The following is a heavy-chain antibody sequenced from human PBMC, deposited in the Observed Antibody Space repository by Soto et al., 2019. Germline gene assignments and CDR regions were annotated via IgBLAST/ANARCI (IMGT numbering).Heavy chain of an antibody. CDR1: GFTFSSCG. D-gene: IGHD6-19*01. J-gene: IGHJ4*02. V-gene: IGHV3-30*02. CDR3: AKDLNTGWSFDY. CDR2: IPYDETKK. Sequence: GGSLRLSCAASGFTFSSCGMHWVRQAPGKGLEWVAFIPYDETKKFYIDSVKGRFTISRDKSKNTLYLQMNSLRTEDTAVYYCAKDLNTGWSFDYWGQGTLVTVSS.